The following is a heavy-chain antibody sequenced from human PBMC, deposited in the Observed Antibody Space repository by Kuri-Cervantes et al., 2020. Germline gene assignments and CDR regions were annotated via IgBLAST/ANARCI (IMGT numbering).Heavy chain of an antibody. Sequence: GGSLRLSCAASGFTFSSYAMHWVRQAPGKGLEWVAVISYDGSNKYYADSVKGRFTISRDNSKNTLYLQMNSLRAEDTAAYYCARVRFGDYANDYWGQGTLVTVSS. V-gene: IGHV3-30-3*01. CDR3: ARVRFGDYANDY. CDR2: ISYDGSNK. CDR1: GFTFSSYA. D-gene: IGHD3-10*01. J-gene: IGHJ4*02.